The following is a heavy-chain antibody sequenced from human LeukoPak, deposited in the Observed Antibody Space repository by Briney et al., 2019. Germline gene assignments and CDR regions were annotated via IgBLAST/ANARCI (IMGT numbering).Heavy chain of an antibody. CDR1: GFTFSSYA. CDR3: AKDLSGQPVYYFDY. D-gene: IGHD6-6*01. CDR2: ISGSGGST. Sequence: TGGSLRLSCAASGFTFSSYAMSWVRQAPGKGLEWVSAISGSGGSTYYADSVKGRFTISRDNSKNTLYLQMNSLRAEDTAVYYCAKDLSGQPVYYFDYWGQGTLVTVTS. V-gene: IGHV3-23*01. J-gene: IGHJ4*02.